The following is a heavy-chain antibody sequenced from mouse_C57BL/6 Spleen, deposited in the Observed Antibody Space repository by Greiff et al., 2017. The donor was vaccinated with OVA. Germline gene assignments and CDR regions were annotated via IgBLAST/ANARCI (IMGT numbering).Heavy chain of an antibody. D-gene: IGHD2-2*01. Sequence: EVKVVASGGGLVQPGGSMKLSCVASGFTFSNYWMNWVRQSPEKGLEWVAQIRLKSDNYATHYAESVKGRFTISRDDSKSSVYLQMNNLRAEDTGIYYCTSWLDGFAYWGQGTLVTVSA. CDR3: TSWLDGFAY. CDR1: GFTFSNYW. V-gene: IGHV6-3*01. J-gene: IGHJ3*01. CDR2: IRLKSDNYAT.